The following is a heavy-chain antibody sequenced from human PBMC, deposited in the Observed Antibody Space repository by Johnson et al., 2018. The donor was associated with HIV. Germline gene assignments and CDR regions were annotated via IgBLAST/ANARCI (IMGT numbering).Heavy chain of an antibody. CDR2: ISYDGSNK. J-gene: IGHJ3*02. CDR3: ARDSGQQLADAFDI. CDR1: GFTFSSYA. Sequence: QVQLVESGGGLVQPGGSLRLSCAASGFTFSSYAMHWVRQAPGKGLEWVAVISYDGSNKYYADSVKGRFTISRDNSKNTLYLQMNSLRAEDTAVYYCARDSGQQLADAFDIWGQGTMVTVSS. V-gene: IGHV3-30*04. D-gene: IGHD6-6*01.